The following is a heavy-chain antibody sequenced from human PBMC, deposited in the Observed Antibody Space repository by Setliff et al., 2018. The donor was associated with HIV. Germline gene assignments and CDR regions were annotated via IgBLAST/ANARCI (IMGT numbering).Heavy chain of an antibody. CDR1: AFTFSSYS. D-gene: IGHD3-3*01. Sequence: PGGSLRLSCAASAFTFSSYSMNWVRQAPGKGLEWVSYISSSSSTIYYADSVKGRFTISRDNAKNSLYLQMNSLRVEDTAVYYCARDYLYYNLYNGSPVYGMDVWGQGTTVTVSS. CDR3: ARDYLYYNLYNGSPVYGMDV. J-gene: IGHJ6*02. V-gene: IGHV3-48*01. CDR2: ISSSSSTI.